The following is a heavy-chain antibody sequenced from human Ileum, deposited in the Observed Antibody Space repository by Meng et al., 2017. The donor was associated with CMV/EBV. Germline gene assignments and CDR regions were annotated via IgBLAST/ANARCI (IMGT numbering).Heavy chain of an antibody. CDR2: IYYSGST. D-gene: IGHD2-2*02. J-gene: IGHJ4*02. V-gene: IGHV4-39*01. Sequence: YWGWIRQPPGKGLEWIGSIYYSGSTYYNPSLKSRVTISVDTSKNQFSLKLSSVTAADTAVYYCARAPNRSYCSSTSCYTGGRGAFDYWGQGTLVTVSS. CDR1: Y. CDR3: ARAPNRSYCSSTSCYTGGRGAFDY.